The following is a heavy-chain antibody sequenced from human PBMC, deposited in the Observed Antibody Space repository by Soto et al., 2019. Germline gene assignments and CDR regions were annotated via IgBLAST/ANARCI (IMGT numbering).Heavy chain of an antibody. D-gene: IGHD7-27*01. Sequence: GGSLRLSXAAPGFTFSIFAMSWVRQSPGKGLEWVSTISGSGGSTYYADAVKGRFTISRDNSMGTLYLQMKSLRVEDTAIYYCAKEVSLGSTVDLGYWGQGTLVTVSS. CDR1: GFTFSIFA. V-gene: IGHV3-23*01. CDR3: AKEVSLGSTVDLGY. CDR2: ISGSGGST. J-gene: IGHJ4*02.